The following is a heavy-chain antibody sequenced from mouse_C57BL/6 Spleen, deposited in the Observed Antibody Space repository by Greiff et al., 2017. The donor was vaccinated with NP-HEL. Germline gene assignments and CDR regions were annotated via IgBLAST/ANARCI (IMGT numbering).Heavy chain of an antibody. D-gene: IGHD2-3*01. CDR3: ARSDDGYYSAWFAC. J-gene: IGHJ3*01. CDR1: GYAFSSYW. V-gene: IGHV1-80*01. Sequence: QVQLKQSGAELVKPGASVKISCTASGYAFSSYWLNWVKQRPGTGLEWIGQIYPGDGDTTYHGTFQGTATLAAYTSSSTAYMQLSSLTSEDSAVYFCARSDDGYYSAWFACWGQGTLVTVSA. CDR2: IYPGDGDT.